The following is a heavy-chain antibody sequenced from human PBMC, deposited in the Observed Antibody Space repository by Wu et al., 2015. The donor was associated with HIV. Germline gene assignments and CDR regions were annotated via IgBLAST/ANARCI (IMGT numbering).Heavy chain of an antibody. V-gene: IGHV1-69*13. D-gene: IGHD3-22*01. CDR3: ARVVGSSGREYTYYYYMDV. CDR2: VVPIYGTT. CDR1: GDTFNNYA. J-gene: IGHJ6*03. Sequence: QVQLVQSGAEVKKPGSSVKVSCKASGDTFNNYAINWVRQAPGQGLEWVGRVVPIYGTTNYAPKFQGGVTITADESMSTAYMELNSLRSEDTAVYYCARVVGSSGREYTYYYYMDVWGKGTTVTVSS.